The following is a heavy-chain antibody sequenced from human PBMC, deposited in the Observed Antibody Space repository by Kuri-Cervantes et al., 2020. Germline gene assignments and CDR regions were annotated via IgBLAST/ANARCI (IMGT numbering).Heavy chain of an antibody. V-gene: IGHV1-18*01. Sequence: ASVKVSCKASGYTSTSYGISWVRQAPGQGLEWMGWISAYNGNTNYAQKLQGRVTMTRNTSISTAYMELSSLRSEDTAVYYCARDTGYCSSTSCSNWFDPWGQGTLVTVSS. CDR1: GYTSTSYG. J-gene: IGHJ5*02. CDR2: ISAYNGNT. D-gene: IGHD2-2*01. CDR3: ARDTGYCSSTSCSNWFDP.